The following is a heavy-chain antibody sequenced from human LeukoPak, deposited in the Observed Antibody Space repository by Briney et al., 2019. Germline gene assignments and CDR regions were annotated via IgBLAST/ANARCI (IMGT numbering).Heavy chain of an antibody. D-gene: IGHD1-26*01. J-gene: IGHJ4*02. CDR2: INSDGSST. CDR3: ARDRGVGAPDY. Sequence: GGSLRLSCAASGFTFSSYWMHWVRQAPGKGLVWVSRINSDGSSTDYADSVKGRFTISRDNVKNTLYLQMNSLRAEDTAVYYCARDRGVGAPDYWGQGTLVTVSS. CDR1: GFTFSSYW. V-gene: IGHV3-74*01.